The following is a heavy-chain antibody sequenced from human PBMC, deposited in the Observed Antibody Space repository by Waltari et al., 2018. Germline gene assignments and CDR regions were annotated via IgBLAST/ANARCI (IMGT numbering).Heavy chain of an antibody. CDR1: GYSISSGYY. D-gene: IGHD6-6*01. Sequence: QVQLQESGPGLVKPSETLSLTCAVSGYSISSGYYWGWLRQPLGKGLEWIGSIYHSGSTYYNPSLKSRVTISVDTSKNQFSLKLSSVTAADTAVYYCARQSWYSSSYSDYWGQGTLVTVSS. CDR3: ARQSWYSSSYSDY. V-gene: IGHV4-38-2*01. CDR2: IYHSGST. J-gene: IGHJ4*02.